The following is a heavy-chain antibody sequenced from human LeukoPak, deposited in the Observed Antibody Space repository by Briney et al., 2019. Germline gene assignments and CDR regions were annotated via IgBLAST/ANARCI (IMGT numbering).Heavy chain of an antibody. V-gene: IGHV3-15*01. CDR1: GFSFRDAW. Sequence: GGSLRLSCEASGFSFRDAWMSWVRQAPGKGLEWVGRIISKSDGGAIDYAAPVKGRFTISRDDSKNTLSLQMNSLKIEDTAVYYCTIAWKAGRFDPWGQGALVTVSS. CDR2: IISKSDGGAI. CDR3: TIAWKAGRFDP. J-gene: IGHJ5*02. D-gene: IGHD1-1*01.